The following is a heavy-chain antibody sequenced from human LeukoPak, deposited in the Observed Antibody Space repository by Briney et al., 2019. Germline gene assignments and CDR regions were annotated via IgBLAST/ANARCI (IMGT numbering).Heavy chain of an antibody. CDR3: AKDRPNYYGSNGHYYKLNGDC. Sequence: GGSLRLSCAASGFTFSSYAMSWVRQAPGKGLEWVSAISGSGGSTYYADSVKGRFTISRDNSKDTLYLQMNSLRAEDTAVYYCAKDRPNYYGSNGHYYKLNGDCWGQGTLVTVSS. CDR1: GFTFSSYA. J-gene: IGHJ4*02. CDR2: ISGSGGST. D-gene: IGHD3-22*01. V-gene: IGHV3-23*01.